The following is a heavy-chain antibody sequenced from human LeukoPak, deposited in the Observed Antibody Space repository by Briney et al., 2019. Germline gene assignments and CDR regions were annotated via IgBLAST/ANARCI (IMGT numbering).Heavy chain of an antibody. D-gene: IGHD3-22*01. V-gene: IGHV3-30*02. CDR3: AKNARYYGSRGYYPGDNYDYYYMDV. J-gene: IGHJ6*03. CDR2: IRYDGSNK. CDR1: GFTFSSYG. Sequence: GGSLRLSCAASGFTFSSYGMHWVRQAPGKGLEWVAFIRYDGSNKYYGDSVKGRFTISRDNSKNTLFLQMNSLRAEDTAVYFCAKNARYYGSRGYYPGDNYDYYYMDVWGKGTTVTVSS.